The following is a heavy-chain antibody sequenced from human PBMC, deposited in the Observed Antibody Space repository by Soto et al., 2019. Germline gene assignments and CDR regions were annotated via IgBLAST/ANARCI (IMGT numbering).Heavy chain of an antibody. V-gene: IGHV5-51*01. CDR2: IYPDDSDT. Sequence: GESLKISCKGSGYSFSSYWIGWVRQMPGKGLEWMGIIYPDDSDTRYSPSFRGQVTISADKSISTAYLHWSSLKASDTAMYYCARGYCSGGTCYFSPGAFDIWGQGTMVTVSS. D-gene: IGHD2-15*01. CDR3: ARGYCSGGTCYFSPGAFDI. CDR1: GYSFSSYW. J-gene: IGHJ3*02.